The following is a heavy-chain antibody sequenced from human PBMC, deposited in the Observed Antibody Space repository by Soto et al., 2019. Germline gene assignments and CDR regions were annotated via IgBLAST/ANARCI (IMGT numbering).Heavy chain of an antibody. Sequence: QVQLQESGPGLVKPSQTLSLTCTVSGGSISSGGYYWSWIRQHPGKGLEWIGYIYYSGSTYYNPSLKSRVTISVDTSKNQFSLKLSSVTAADTAEYYCARNIGDPIRSYYFDYWGQGTLVTVSS. CDR2: IYYSGST. CDR1: GGSISSGGYY. V-gene: IGHV4-31*03. CDR3: ARNIGDPIRSYYFDY. J-gene: IGHJ4*02. D-gene: IGHD2-21*02.